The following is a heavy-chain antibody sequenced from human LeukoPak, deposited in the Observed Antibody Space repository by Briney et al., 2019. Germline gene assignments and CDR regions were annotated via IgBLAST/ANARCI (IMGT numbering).Heavy chain of an antibody. V-gene: IGHV4-59*12. D-gene: IGHD2-15*01. J-gene: IGHJ3*02. CDR3: ARGGGAFDI. Sequence: PSETLSLTCTVSGGSISSYYWSWIRQPPGKGLEWIGYIYYSGSTNYNPSLKSRVTISVDTSKNQFSLQLNSVTPEDTAVYYCARGGGAFDIWGQGTVVTVSS. CDR1: GGSISSYY. CDR2: IYYSGST.